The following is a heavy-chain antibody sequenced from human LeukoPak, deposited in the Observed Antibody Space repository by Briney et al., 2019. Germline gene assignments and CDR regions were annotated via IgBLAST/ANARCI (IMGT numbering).Heavy chain of an antibody. CDR1: GFIFKTYT. CDR2: IDSRGSSI. Sequence: GGSLRLSCAASGFIFKTYTMSWVRQAPGKGLEWVSYIDSRGSSIFYADSVKGRFTISRDYAKNSLYLQMNSLRAEDTAIYYCARETVLTPDALDVWGQGTMVTVSS. J-gene: IGHJ3*01. CDR3: ARETVLTPDALDV. D-gene: IGHD4/OR15-4a*01. V-gene: IGHV3-48*04.